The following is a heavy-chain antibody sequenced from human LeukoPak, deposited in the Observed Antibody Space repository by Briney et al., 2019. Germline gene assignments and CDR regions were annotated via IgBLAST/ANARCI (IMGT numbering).Heavy chain of an antibody. J-gene: IGHJ5*02. CDR1: GYTFTDYY. Sequence: GASVKVSCKASGYTFTDYYMHWVRQAPGQGLEWMGWINPNSGGTNYAQKFQGRVTMTRDTSISTASMELSRLRSDDTAVYYCARGEGGLGSTVLNWFDPWGQGTLVTVSS. D-gene: IGHD3-16*01. CDR3: ARGEGGLGSTVLNWFDP. V-gene: IGHV1-2*02. CDR2: INPNSGGT.